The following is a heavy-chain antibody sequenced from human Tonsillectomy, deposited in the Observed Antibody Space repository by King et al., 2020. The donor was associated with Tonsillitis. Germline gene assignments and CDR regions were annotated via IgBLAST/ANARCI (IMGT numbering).Heavy chain of an antibody. CDR2: ISGSGGST. D-gene: IGHD3-3*01. CDR1: GFTFSSYA. V-gene: IGHV3-23*04. J-gene: IGHJ6*02. Sequence: VQLVESGGGLVQPGGSLRLSCAASGFTFSSYAMSWVRQAPGKGLEWVSAISGSGGSTYYADSVKGRFTISRDNSKNTLYLQMNSLRAEDTAVYYCAKGGRYYDFWSGYSRMDVWGQGTTVTVSS. CDR3: AKGGRYYDFWSGYSRMDV.